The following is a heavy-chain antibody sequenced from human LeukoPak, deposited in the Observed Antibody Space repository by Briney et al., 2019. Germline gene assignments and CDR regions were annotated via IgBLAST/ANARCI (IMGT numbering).Heavy chain of an antibody. V-gene: IGHV3-53*01. D-gene: IGHD3-22*01. CDR3: ANVVVITTRPEYFQH. Sequence: GGSLRLSCAASGFPVSDNYLSWVRQAPGKGLEWVSVIFSATNTYYADSVKGRFTISRDNSKNTLYLQMNSLRAEDTAVYYCANVVVITTRPEYFQHWGQGTLVTVSS. CDR2: IFSATNT. J-gene: IGHJ1*01. CDR1: GFPVSDNY.